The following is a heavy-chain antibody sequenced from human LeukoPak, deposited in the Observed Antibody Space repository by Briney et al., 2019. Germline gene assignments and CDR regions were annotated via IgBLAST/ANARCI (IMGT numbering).Heavy chain of an antibody. D-gene: IGHD2-2*01. J-gene: IGHJ4*02. Sequence: PGRSLSLFCAVYGSSLSLYAMNSVLQAPGKGLECDAYIETARADITYAASGSGRFTIYRDNAKNTLYLQMKSLRDEDTAVYCCARDTSQPSLIDYWGQGTLVTVSS. CDR2: IETARADI. V-gene: IGHV3-21*05. CDR1: GSSLSLYA. CDR3: ARDTSQPSLIDY.